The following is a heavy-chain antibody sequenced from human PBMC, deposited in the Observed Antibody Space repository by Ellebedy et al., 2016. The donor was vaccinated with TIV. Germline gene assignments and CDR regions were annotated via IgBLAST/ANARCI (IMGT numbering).Heavy chain of an antibody. CDR3: AKDQTIVSTIVDY. CDR1: GFTFSSYA. D-gene: IGHD5/OR15-5a*01. V-gene: IGHV3-23*01. Sequence: GESLKISCAASGFTFSSYAMTWVRQAPGKGLEWVSTISCSGGSTYYADSVKGRFTISRDNSKNTVYLQMNSLRAEDSAVYYCAKDQTIVSTIVDYWGQGTLVTVSS. J-gene: IGHJ4*02. CDR2: ISCSGGST.